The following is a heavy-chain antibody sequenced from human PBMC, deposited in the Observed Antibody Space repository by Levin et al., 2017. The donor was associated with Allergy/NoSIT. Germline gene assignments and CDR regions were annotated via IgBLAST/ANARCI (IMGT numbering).Heavy chain of an antibody. CDR1: GGSISSYY. D-gene: IGHD6-13*01. CDR3: ARVYSSSWYDPHWYFDL. Sequence: SETLSLTCTVSGGSISSYYWSWIRQPPGKGLEWIGYIYYSGSTNYNPSLKSRVTISVDTSKNQFSLKLSSVTAADTAVYYCARVYSSSWYDPHWYFDLWGRGTLVTVSS. V-gene: IGHV4-59*01. J-gene: IGHJ2*01. CDR2: IYYSGST.